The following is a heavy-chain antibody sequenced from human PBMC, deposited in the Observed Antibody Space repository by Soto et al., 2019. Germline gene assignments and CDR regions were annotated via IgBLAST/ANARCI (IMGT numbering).Heavy chain of an antibody. CDR3: ARGITMVRGGLFDY. CDR1: GGSISSYY. J-gene: IGHJ4*02. CDR2: IYYSGST. Sequence: SETLSPTCTVSGGSISSYYWSWIRQPPGKGLEWIGYIYYSGSTNYNPSLKSRVTISVDTSKNQFSLKLSSVTAADTAVYYCARGITMVRGGLFDYWGQGTLVTVSS. V-gene: IGHV4-59*01. D-gene: IGHD3-10*01.